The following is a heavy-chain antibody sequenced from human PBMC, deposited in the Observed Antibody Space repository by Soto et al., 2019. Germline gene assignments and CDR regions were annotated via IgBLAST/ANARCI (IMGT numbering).Heavy chain of an antibody. CDR2: ISSSGRTI. CDR1: GFTFSSYS. V-gene: IGHV3-48*01. Sequence: GGSLRLSCAASGFTFSSYSLSWLRQAPGKGLEWVSYISSSGRTIYYTDSVKGRFTISRDNAKNSLYLQMNSLRAEDTAVYYCASPIVVVPAAIGSDAFDIWGQGTMVTVSS. CDR3: ASPIVVVPAAIGSDAFDI. J-gene: IGHJ3*02. D-gene: IGHD2-2*01.